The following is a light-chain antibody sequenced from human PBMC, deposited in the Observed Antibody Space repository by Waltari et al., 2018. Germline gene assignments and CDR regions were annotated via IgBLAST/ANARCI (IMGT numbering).Light chain of an antibody. J-gene: IGKJ1*01. Sequence: EIVLTQSPGTLSLSPGERATLSCRASQSVSRVLAWYQQKPGQAPRLLIYGASNRATGVPDRFRGSGSGTDFSLTISRLDPEDFAVYYCQHYVRLAVTFGQGTKVEIK. CDR2: GAS. V-gene: IGKV3-20*01. CDR1: QSVSRV. CDR3: QHYVRLAVT.